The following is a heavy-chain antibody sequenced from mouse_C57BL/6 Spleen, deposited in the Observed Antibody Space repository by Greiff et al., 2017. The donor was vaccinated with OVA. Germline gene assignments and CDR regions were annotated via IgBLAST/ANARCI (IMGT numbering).Heavy chain of an antibody. CDR2: IYPGSGNT. Sequence: VKLQQSGAELVRPGASVKLSCKASGYTFTDYYINWVKQRPGQGLEWIARIYPGSGNTYYNEKFKGKATLTAEKSSSTAYMQLSSLTSEDSAVYFCARSNYYYGSSLDYWGQGTTLTVSS. V-gene: IGHV1-76*01. D-gene: IGHD1-1*01. CDR1: GYTFTDYY. J-gene: IGHJ2*01. CDR3: ARSNYYYGSSLDY.